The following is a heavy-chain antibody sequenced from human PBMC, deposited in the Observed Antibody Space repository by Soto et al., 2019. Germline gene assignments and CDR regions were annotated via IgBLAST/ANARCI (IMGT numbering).Heavy chain of an antibody. CDR1: GGLFSSYP. CDR3: ARGGSGYTWFNEF. V-gene: IGHV1-69*01. J-gene: IGHJ4*02. Sequence: QEQLVQSGAAVKKPGSSVTVSCKASGGLFSSYPISWVRQVPGQGLEWMGGIIAVFQTAYYTQRFQGRVTITADESTNTDYMELSSLRSEDTSIYYCARGGSGYTWFNEFWGQGTLVTVSS. D-gene: IGHD3-22*01. CDR2: IIAVFQTA.